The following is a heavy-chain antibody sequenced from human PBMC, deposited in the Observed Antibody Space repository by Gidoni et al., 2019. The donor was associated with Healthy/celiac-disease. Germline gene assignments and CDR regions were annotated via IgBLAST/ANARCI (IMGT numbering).Heavy chain of an antibody. D-gene: IGHD2-2*01. CDR2: IDWDDDK. CDR1: GFSLRTSGMC. CDR3: ARIRRGYQLTSTGAFDI. V-gene: IGHV2-70*01. J-gene: IGHJ3*02. Sequence: QVTLRESGPALVKPTQTLTLTCTFPGFSLRTSGMCVSWIRQPPGKALEWLALIDWDDDKYYSTSLKTRLTISKDTSKNQVVLTMTNMDPVDTATYYCARIRRGYQLTSTGAFDIWGQGTMVTVSS.